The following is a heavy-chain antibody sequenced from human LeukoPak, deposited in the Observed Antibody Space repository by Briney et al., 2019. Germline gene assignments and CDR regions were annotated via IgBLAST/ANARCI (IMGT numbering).Heavy chain of an antibody. CDR2: IYYSGST. V-gene: IGHV4-59*01. J-gene: IGHJ4*02. Sequence: SETLSLTCTVSGGSISSYYWSWIRQPPGKGLEWIGYIYYSGSTNYSPSLKSRVTISVDTSKNQFSLKLSSVTAADTAVYYCAREDDSSGYLAGYFDYWGQGTLVTVSS. CDR3: AREDDSSGYLAGYFDY. D-gene: IGHD3-22*01. CDR1: GGSISSYY.